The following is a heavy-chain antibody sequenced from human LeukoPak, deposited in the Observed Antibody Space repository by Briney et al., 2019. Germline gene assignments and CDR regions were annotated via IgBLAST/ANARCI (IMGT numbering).Heavy chain of an antibody. J-gene: IGHJ4*02. CDR1: GFTFSSYW. CDR2: INWNGGST. CDR3: ARVGYDSSGYYQYYFDY. V-gene: IGHV3-20*01. Sequence: GGSLRLSCAASGFTFSSYWMHWVRQAPGNGLEWVSGINWNGGSTGYADSVKGRFTISRDNAKNSLYLQMNSLRAEDTALYHCARVGYDSSGYYQYYFDYWGQGTLVTVSS. D-gene: IGHD3-22*01.